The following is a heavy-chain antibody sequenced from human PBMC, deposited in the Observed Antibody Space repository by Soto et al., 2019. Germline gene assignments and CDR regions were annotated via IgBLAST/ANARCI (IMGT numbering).Heavy chain of an antibody. CDR1: GFTFSNYA. J-gene: IGHJ4*02. CDR3: AKRSVTDTWYFDY. V-gene: IGHV3-23*01. CDR2: IGRIGGGT. Sequence: GGSLRLSCAASGFTFSNYAMGWVRQAPGTGLEWVSSIGRIGGGTHYADSVKGRFTISRDDSKSTLYLQMNSLRADDTAIYYCAKRSVTDTWYFDYWGQGTLVTVSS. D-gene: IGHD6-19*01.